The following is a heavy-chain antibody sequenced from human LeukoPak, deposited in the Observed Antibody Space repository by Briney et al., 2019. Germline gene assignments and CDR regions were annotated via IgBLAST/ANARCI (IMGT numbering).Heavy chain of an antibody. D-gene: IGHD6-13*01. CDR3: ARWHQLALDY. CDR2: ISNSGSYI. Sequence: GGSLRLSCVASGISFSDYGMNWIYGMNWVRQAPGKGLEWVSYISNSGSYIYYADSVKGRFIISRDNAKNSLYLQMYSLRAEDTAVYYCARWHQLALDYWGQGTLVTVSS. V-gene: IGHV3-21*01. J-gene: IGHJ4*02. CDR1: GISFSDYGMNWIYG.